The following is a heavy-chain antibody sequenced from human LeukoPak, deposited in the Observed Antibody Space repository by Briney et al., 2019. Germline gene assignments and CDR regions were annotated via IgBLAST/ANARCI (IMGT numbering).Heavy chain of an antibody. CDR2: INHSGST. J-gene: IGHJ4*02. V-gene: IGHV4-34*01. Sequence: SETLSLTCAVYGGSFSGYYWSWIRQPPGKGLEWIGEINHSGSTNYNPSLKSRVTISVDTSKNQSSLKLSSVTAADTAVYYCARDDYGETLGLWGQGTLVTVSS. D-gene: IGHD4-17*01. CDR3: ARDDYGETLGL. CDR1: GGSFSGYY.